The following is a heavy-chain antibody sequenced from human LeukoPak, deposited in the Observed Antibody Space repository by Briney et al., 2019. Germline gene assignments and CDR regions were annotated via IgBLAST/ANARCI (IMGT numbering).Heavy chain of an antibody. D-gene: IGHD3-22*01. CDR2: INPSGGST. CDR3: ARDSSLYDSSGSFDY. J-gene: IGHJ4*02. Sequence: ASVKVSCKASGYTFTSYYMHWVRQAPGQGLEWMGIINPSGGSTSYAQKFQGRVTMTRDMSTSTVYMELSSLRSEDTAVYYCARDSSLYDSSGSFDYWGQGTLVTVSS. V-gene: IGHV1-46*01. CDR1: GYTFTSYY.